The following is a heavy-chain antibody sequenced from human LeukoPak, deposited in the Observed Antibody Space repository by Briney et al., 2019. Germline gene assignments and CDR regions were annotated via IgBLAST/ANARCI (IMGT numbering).Heavy chain of an antibody. CDR1: GFTFSSGY. V-gene: IGHV3-74*01. D-gene: IGHD1-14*01. CDR3: AKHTGGGVY. Sequence: PGGSLRLSCAVSGFTFSSGYMHWVRQPPGKGPVWVSRISSDGSNTIYADSVKGRFTISRDDARNTLYLQMNSLRDADTAVYYCAKHTGGGVYWGQGTLVTVSS. J-gene: IGHJ4*02. CDR2: ISSDGSNT.